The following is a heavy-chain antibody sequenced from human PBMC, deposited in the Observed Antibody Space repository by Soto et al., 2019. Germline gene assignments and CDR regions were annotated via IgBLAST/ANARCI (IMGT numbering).Heavy chain of an antibody. CDR3: AAGYSSSWGFDY. CDR2: IVVGSGNT. V-gene: IGHV1-58*01. CDR1: GFTFTSSA. J-gene: IGHJ4*02. Sequence: SVKVSCKVSGFTFTSSAVQWVRQARGQRLEWIGWIVVGSGNTNYAQKFQERVTITRDMSKSTAYMELSSLRSEDTAVYYCAAGYSSSWGFDYWGQGTLVTVSA. D-gene: IGHD6-13*01.